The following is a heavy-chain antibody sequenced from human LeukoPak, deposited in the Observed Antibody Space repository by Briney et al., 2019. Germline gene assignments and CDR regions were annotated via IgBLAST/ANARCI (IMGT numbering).Heavy chain of an antibody. CDR3: ARDFEVAAYYYYYGMDV. Sequence: GGSLRLSCAASEFSFSDYYMTWIRQAPGKGLEWVSYISSSGSTTHYADSVKGRFTISRDNAKNSLYLQMNSLRAEDTAVYYYARDFEVAAYYYYYGMDVWGQGTTVTVSS. J-gene: IGHJ6*02. D-gene: IGHD3-10*01. CDR1: EFSFSDYY. CDR2: ISSSGSTT. V-gene: IGHV3-11*01.